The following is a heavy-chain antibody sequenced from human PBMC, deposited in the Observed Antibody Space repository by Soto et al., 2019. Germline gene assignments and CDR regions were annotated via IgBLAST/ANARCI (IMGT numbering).Heavy chain of an antibody. V-gene: IGHV4-59*01. CDR1: GGSISSYY. Sequence: QVQLQESGPGLVKPSETLSLTCTVSGGSISSYYWSWIRQPPGKGLEWIGYIYYSGSTNYNPSLKSRVTISVDTSKNQFSLKLSSVTAVDTAVYYCARAEWGLHFDWLWFDYWGQGTLVTVSS. J-gene: IGHJ4*02. CDR3: ARAEWGLHFDWLWFDY. CDR2: IYYSGST. D-gene: IGHD3-9*01.